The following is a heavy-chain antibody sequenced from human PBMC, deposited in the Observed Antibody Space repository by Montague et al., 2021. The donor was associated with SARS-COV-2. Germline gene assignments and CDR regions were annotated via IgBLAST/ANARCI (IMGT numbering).Heavy chain of an antibody. CDR2: SSGSDGGT. V-gene: IGHV3-23*01. D-gene: IGHD3-10*01. Sequence: SLRLSCAASGFTFSNSAMNLFRQAPVKGLEWVSGSSGSDGGTHYSDSVKVRFTISRDNSKNVLYLQVNSLRAEDTALYYCAKDSYYYGLGYGMDVWGQGTTVTVSS. CDR1: GFTFSNSA. CDR3: AKDSYYYGLGYGMDV. J-gene: IGHJ6*02.